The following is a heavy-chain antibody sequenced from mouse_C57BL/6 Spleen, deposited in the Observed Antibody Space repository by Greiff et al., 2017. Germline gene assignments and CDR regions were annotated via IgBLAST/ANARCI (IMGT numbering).Heavy chain of an antibody. CDR1: GFTFSDYG. J-gene: IGHJ2*01. CDR2: ISSGSSTI. Sequence: EVHLVESGGGLVKPGGSLKLSCAASGFTFSDYGMHWVRQAPEKGLEWVAYISSGSSTIYYADTVKGRFTISRDNAKNTLFLQMASLRSEDTAMDYCARADYYLYYFDYWGQGTTLTVSS. CDR3: ARADYYLYYFDY. D-gene: IGHD1-1*01. V-gene: IGHV5-17*01.